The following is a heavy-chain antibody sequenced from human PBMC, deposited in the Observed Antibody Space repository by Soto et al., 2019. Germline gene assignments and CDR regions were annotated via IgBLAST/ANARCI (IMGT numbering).Heavy chain of an antibody. D-gene: IGHD3-10*01. CDR2: IKEDGGEK. Sequence: GGSLRLSCAASGFTFSSYGMHWVRQAPGKGLEWVASIKEDGGEKNYLDSAKGRFTISRDNAKNSLYLQMNSLRVEDTAVYYCASRTLISGSPIPFHYWGQGTLVTVSS. V-gene: IGHV3-7*01. CDR3: ASRTLISGSPIPFHY. J-gene: IGHJ4*02. CDR1: GFTFSSYG.